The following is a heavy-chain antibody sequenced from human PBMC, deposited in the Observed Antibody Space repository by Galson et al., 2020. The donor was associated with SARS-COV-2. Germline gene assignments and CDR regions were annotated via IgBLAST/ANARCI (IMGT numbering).Heavy chain of an antibody. D-gene: IGHD6-13*01. V-gene: IGHV3-66*01. CDR2: IYSGGST. CDR3: ARDQVPGAAASVA. CDR1: GFTVSRNY. Sequence: GESLKISCAASGFTVSRNYMSWVRQAPGKGLEWVSVIYSGGSTYYADSVKGRFTISRDNSKNTLYLQMNSLRAEDTAVYYCARDQVPGAAASVAWGQGTLVTVSS. J-gene: IGHJ4*02.